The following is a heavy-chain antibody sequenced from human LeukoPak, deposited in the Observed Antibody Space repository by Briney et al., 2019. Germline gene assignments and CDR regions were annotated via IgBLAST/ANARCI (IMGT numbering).Heavy chain of an antibody. D-gene: IGHD2-15*01. J-gene: IGHJ4*02. CDR2: IHYSGST. CDR1: GGSISRSAYY. CDR3: ARAGVCSGGSCYSPFDY. Sequence: SETLSLTCTVSGGSISRSAYYWGWIRQPPGKGLEWIGSIHYSGSTDYNPSLKSRVTISVETSKNQFSLKLSSVTAADTAVYYCARAGVCSGGSCYSPFDYWGQGTLVTVSS. V-gene: IGHV4-39*07.